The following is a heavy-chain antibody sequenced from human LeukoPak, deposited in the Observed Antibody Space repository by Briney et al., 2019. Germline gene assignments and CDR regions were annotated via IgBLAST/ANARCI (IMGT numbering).Heavy chain of an antibody. Sequence: GGSLRLSCAASGFTFSSYAMSWVRQAPGKGLEWVSAISGSGGSTYYAGSVKGRFTISRDNSKNTLYLQMNSLRAEDTAVYYCAYLKSWYYYYGMDVWGQGTTVTVSS. CDR3: AYLKSWYYYYGMDV. CDR1: GFTFSSYA. V-gene: IGHV3-23*01. CDR2: ISGSGGST. J-gene: IGHJ6*02.